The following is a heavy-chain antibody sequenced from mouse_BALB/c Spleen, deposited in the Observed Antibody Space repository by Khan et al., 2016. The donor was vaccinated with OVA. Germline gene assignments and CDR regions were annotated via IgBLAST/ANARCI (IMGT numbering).Heavy chain of an antibody. V-gene: IGHV1S135*01. CDR3: TRHGYVAWFTY. Sequence: EVQLQQSGPALMKPGTSVKISCKATGYSFTTYYIHWVMQSHGKSLEWIGYIDPFSGDTTYNQKFKGKATLTVDKSSNTAYIHLSNLTSEYSAIYLCTRHGYVAWFTYWGQGTMVTVSA. J-gene: IGHJ3*01. CDR2: IDPFSGDT. D-gene: IGHD1-2*01. CDR1: GYSFTTYY.